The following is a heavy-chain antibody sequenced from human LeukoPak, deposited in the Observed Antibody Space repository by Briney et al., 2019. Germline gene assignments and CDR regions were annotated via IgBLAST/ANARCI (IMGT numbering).Heavy chain of an antibody. CDR2: IYYSGST. CDR3: ARDPGGFGYYFDY. Sequence: KASETLSLTCTVSGGSISSHYWSWIRQPPGKGLEWIGYIYYSGSTNYNPSLKSRVTISVDTSKNQFSLKLSSVTAADTAVYYCARDPGGFGYYFDYWGQGTLVTVSS. J-gene: IGHJ4*02. CDR1: GGSISSHY. V-gene: IGHV4-59*11. D-gene: IGHD3-10*01.